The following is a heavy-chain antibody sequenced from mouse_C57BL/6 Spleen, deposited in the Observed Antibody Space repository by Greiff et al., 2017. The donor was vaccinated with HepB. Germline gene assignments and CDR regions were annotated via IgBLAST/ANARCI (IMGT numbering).Heavy chain of an antibody. V-gene: IGHV1-82*01. Sequence: VQLQQSGPELVKPGASVKISCKASGYAFSSSWMNWVKQRPGKGLEWIGRIYPGDGDTNYNGKFKGKATLTADKSSSTAYMQLSSLTSEDSAVYFCARGDVTFDYWGQGTTLTVSS. CDR3: ARGDVTFDY. CDR2: IYPGDGDT. J-gene: IGHJ2*01. CDR1: GYAFSSSW.